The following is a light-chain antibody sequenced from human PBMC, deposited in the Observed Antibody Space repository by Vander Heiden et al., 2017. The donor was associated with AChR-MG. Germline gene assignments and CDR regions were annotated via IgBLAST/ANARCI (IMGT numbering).Light chain of an antibody. CDR2: WAS. V-gene: IGKV4-1*01. J-gene: IGKJ1*01. Sequence: DTVMTQSPASLVVSLGEKATISCKSRQSVLFSYNNKNYLDWYQQKPGQPPKLVIYWASTREYGVLDGFSGSGSGTDFTLTISSLQAEDVAVYYWQQDYSNHTFGQGTKGEIK. CDR1: QSVLFSYNNKNY. CDR3: QQDYSNHT.